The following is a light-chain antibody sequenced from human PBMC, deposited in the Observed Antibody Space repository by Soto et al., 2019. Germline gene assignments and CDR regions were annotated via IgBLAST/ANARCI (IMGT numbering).Light chain of an antibody. V-gene: IGLV1-47*01. CDR3: AAWDDSLRGVV. Sequence: QSVLTQPPSASATPGQRVTISGSGRTSNIEKFYVYWYQQLPGTAPKLLVYRDNQRPSGVPDRFSGSKSGTSASLAISGLRYDDEAEYYCAAWDDSLRGVVFGGGTKLTVL. J-gene: IGLJ2*01. CDR1: TSNIEKFY. CDR2: RDN.